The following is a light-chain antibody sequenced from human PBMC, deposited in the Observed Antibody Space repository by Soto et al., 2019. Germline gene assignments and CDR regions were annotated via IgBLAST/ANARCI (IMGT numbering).Light chain of an antibody. J-gene: IGKJ1*01. CDR2: DAS. Sequence: DIQITQALATLSAIEGDRVTITCRASQSLSSWLAWYQHKPGKAPKFLIYDASNLESGVSSRFIGSGSGTKFTLTISSLQPDDCATYYCQQYSSYWTFGQGTKVEIK. CDR1: QSLSSW. V-gene: IGKV1-5*01. CDR3: QQYSSYWT.